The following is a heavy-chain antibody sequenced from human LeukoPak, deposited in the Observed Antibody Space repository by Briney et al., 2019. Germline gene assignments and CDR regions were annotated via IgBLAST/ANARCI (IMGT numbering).Heavy chain of an antibody. V-gene: IGHV1-46*01. Sequence: GASVKVSCKASGGTFSSYAISWVRQAPGQGLEWMGIINPSGGSTSYAQKFQGRVTLTRDTSTSTVYMELSSLRSADTAVYYCASGSYREIDFWGQGTLVTVSS. D-gene: IGHD1-26*01. J-gene: IGHJ4*02. CDR2: INPSGGST. CDR3: ASGSYREIDF. CDR1: GGTFSSYA.